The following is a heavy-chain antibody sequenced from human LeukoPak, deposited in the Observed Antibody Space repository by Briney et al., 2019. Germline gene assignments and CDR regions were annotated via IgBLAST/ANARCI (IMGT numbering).Heavy chain of an antibody. V-gene: IGHV3-23*01. CDR2: ISTRGGST. D-gene: IGHD3-22*01. Sequence: PGGSLRLSCAASGFTFSSYGMSWVRQAPGKGLEWVSAISTRGGSTYYADSVKGRFTTSRDNSKNTLSLQMNSLRAEDTAVYYCARDYYDGIGYYYEDYWGQGTLVTVSS. CDR3: ARDYYDGIGYYYEDY. CDR1: GFTFSSYG. J-gene: IGHJ4*02.